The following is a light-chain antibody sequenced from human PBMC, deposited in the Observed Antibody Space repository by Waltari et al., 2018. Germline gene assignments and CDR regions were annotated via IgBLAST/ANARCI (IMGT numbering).Light chain of an antibody. V-gene: IGLV2-14*01. CDR1: SSDVGGYNY. Sequence: QSALTQPASVSGSPGQSITISCTGTSSDVGGYNYVSWYQQHPGKAPKLIIYDVSKRPSGVSNRFSGSKSRNTASLTISGLQAEDEADFYCSSYTSSSTLLFGGGTKLTVL. J-gene: IGLJ3*02. CDR2: DVS. CDR3: SSYTSSSTLL.